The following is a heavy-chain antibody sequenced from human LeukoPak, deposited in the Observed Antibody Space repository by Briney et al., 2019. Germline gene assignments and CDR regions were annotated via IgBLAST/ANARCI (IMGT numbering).Heavy chain of an antibody. Sequence: GGSLRLSCAASGFTFSSYAMSWVRQAPGKGLEWVSAISGSGGSTYYADSVKGRFTISRDNSENTLYLQMNSLRAEDTAVYYCAKDLGYSGSYGFDYWGQGTLVTVSS. CDR3: AKDLGYSGSYGFDY. J-gene: IGHJ4*02. CDR1: GFTFSSYA. D-gene: IGHD1-26*01. CDR2: ISGSGGST. V-gene: IGHV3-23*01.